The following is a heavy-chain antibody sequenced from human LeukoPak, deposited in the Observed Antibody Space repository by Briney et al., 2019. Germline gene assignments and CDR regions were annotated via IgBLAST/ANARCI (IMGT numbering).Heavy chain of an antibody. Sequence: SETLSLTCTVSGGSISSSSYYWAWIRQPPGKGLEWIGSIYYSGNTYYNPSLKSRITLSVDTSKNQFSLKLSSVTAADTAVYYCARGLYNYGPLFDYWGQGTLVTVSS. CDR1: GGSISSSSYY. V-gene: IGHV4-39*07. J-gene: IGHJ4*02. D-gene: IGHD5-24*01. CDR3: ARGLYNYGPLFDY. CDR2: IYYSGNT.